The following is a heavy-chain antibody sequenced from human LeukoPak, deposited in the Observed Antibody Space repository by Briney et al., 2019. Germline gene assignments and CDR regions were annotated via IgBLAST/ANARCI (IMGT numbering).Heavy chain of an antibody. CDR3: ARGDRYCSSTSCYTPNFDS. CDR1: VGSFSGYY. Sequence: PSETLSLTCAVYVGSFSGYYWSSIREPPGKGVEWMGEINHSGSANYNPSLKSRVTISVDTSKNQFSLKLSSVTAADTAVYYCARGDRYCSSTSCYTPNFDSWGQGTLVTVSS. J-gene: IGHJ4*02. V-gene: IGHV4-34*01. CDR2: INHSGSA. D-gene: IGHD2-2*02.